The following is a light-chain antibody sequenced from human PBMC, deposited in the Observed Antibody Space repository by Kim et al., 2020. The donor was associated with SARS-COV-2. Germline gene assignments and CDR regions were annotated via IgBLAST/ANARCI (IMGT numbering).Light chain of an antibody. CDR1: SSDVGGYNY. J-gene: IGLJ2*01. CDR3: SSYTSSSTLDVV. Sequence: ITISCTGTSSDVGGYNYVSWYQQHPGKAPKLMIYDVSNRPSGVSNRFSGSKSGNTASLTISGLQAEDEADYYCSSYTSSSTLDVVFGGGTKLTVL. V-gene: IGLV2-14*03. CDR2: DVS.